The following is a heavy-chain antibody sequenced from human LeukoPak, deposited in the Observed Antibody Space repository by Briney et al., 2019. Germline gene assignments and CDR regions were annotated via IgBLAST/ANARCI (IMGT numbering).Heavy chain of an antibody. CDR2: ISSSSSYI. Sequence: GGSLRLSCAASGFSFSSYSMNWVRQAPGKRLEWVSFISSSSSYIYYADSVKGRFTISRDNAKNSLFLQMNSLRAEDTAVYYCARDGDSDNIDFWGQGTLVTVSS. D-gene: IGHD4-17*01. CDR3: ARDGDSDNIDF. J-gene: IGHJ4*02. V-gene: IGHV3-21*01. CDR1: GFSFSSYS.